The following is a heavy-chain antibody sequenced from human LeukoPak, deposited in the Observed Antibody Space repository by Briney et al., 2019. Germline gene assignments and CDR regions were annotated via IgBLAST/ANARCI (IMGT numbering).Heavy chain of an antibody. V-gene: IGHV3-23*01. CDR2: ISGSGGST. J-gene: IGHJ4*02. CDR1: GFTFSSYA. D-gene: IGHD3-16*01. CDR3: AGGRREYYFDY. Sequence: PGGSLRLSCAASGFTFSSYAMSWVRQAPGKGLEWVSAISGSGGSTCYADSVKGRFTISRDNSKNTLYLQMNSLRAEDTALYYCAGGRREYYFDYWGQGTLVTVSS.